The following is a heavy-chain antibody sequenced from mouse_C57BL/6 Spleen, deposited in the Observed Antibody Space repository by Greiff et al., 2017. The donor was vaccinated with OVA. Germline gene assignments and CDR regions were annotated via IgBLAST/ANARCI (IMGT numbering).Heavy chain of an antibody. D-gene: IGHD2-4*01. V-gene: IGHV1-81*01. CDR2: IYPRSGNT. CDR3: ARAWVYYDYDEGYFDY. Sequence: VQLQQSGAELARPGASVKLSCKASGYTFTSYGISWVKQRTGQGLEWIGEIYPRSGNTYYNEKFKGKATLTADKSSSTAYMELRSLTSEDSAVYFCARAWVYYDYDEGYFDYWGQGTTLTVSS. J-gene: IGHJ2*01. CDR1: GYTFTSYG.